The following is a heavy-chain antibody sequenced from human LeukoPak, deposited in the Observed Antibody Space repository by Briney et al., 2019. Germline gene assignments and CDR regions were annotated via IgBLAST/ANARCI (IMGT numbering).Heavy chain of an antibody. CDR2: ISNTATTV. D-gene: IGHD4-17*01. J-gene: IGHJ3*02. Sequence: GGSLRLSCPASGFTFSDYYMSWIRQAPGKGLEWISYISNTATTVHHADSVKGRFTISRDNAKNSLYLQMNSLRAEDTAVYYCARLRSAAFDIWGQGTMVTVSS. CDR1: GFTFSDYY. V-gene: IGHV3-11*04. CDR3: ARLRSAAFDI.